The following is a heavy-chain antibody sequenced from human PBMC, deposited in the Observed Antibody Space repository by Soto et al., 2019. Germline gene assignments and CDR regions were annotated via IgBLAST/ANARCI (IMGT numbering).Heavy chain of an antibody. D-gene: IGHD3-10*01. Sequence: GSPRLFFAAPGFSFSNAWISSVRQASGKELEWDGRLKSHXDGVTSDEASPVNGRLTFSKDXSKNTLYLQMNRLKTEERAVYYCTTEFLWFGELQFGDSFPFDYWGQGTLVTVSS. CDR3: TTEFLWFGELQFGDSFPFDY. J-gene: IGHJ4*02. V-gene: IGHV3-15*01. CDR2: LKSHXDGVTS. CDR1: GFSFSNAW.